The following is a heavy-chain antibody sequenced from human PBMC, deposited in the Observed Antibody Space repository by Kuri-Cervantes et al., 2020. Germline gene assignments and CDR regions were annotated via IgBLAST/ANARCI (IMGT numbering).Heavy chain of an antibody. CDR2: TYYRSKWNN. CDR3: ARDKSGAAAVLLDP. CDR1: GDSVSSNSAA. Sequence: SETLSLTCAISGDSVSSNSAAWSWFRQSPSRGLEWLGRTYYRSKWNNDYAESVKSRIIINPDTSKNQFFLQLNSVTPEDTAVYYCARDKSGAAAVLLDPWGQGTLVTVSS. D-gene: IGHD6-13*01. J-gene: IGHJ5*02. V-gene: IGHV6-1*01.